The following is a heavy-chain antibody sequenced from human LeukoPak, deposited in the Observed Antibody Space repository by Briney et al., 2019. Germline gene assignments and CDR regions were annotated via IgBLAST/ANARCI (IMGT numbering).Heavy chain of an antibody. J-gene: IGHJ6*03. CDR2: IKQDGSEK. D-gene: IGHD6-6*01. CDR1: GFTFSSYW. V-gene: IGHV3-7*03. CDR3: ARVTARPNYYYYMDV. Sequence: PGGSLRLSCAASGFTFSSYWMSWVRQAPGKGLEWVANIKQDGSEKYYVDSVKGRFTISRDNAKNSLYLQMNSLRAEDTAVYYCARVTARPNYYYYMDVWGKGTTVTVSS.